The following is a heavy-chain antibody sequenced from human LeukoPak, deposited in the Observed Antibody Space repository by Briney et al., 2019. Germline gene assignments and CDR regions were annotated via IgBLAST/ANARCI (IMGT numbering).Heavy chain of an antibody. CDR3: TTAVTMIVVVTPSYFDL. V-gene: IGHV3-15*01. D-gene: IGHD3-22*01. CDR2: IKSKTDGGTT. CDR1: GFTFSNAW. Sequence: KTGGSLRLSCAASGFTFSNAWMSWVRQAPGKGMEWVGRIKSKTDGGTTDYAAPVKGRFSISRDDSKNTLYLQMNSLKTEDAAVYYCTTAVTMIVVVTPSYFDLWGRGTLVTVSS. J-gene: IGHJ2*01.